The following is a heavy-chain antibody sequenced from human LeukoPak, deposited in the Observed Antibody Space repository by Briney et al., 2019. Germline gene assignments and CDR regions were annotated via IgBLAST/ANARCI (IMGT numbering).Heavy chain of an antibody. J-gene: IGHJ6*03. Sequence: GASVKVSCKASGYIFTSYYIHWVRQAPGQGLEWMGVINPSGDTTTYAQKFQGRVTMTRDMSTSTVYMELSSLRSEDTAVYYCARVRGVGPDTAMAVYYYYMDVWGKGTTVTISS. CDR3: ARVRGVGPDTAMAVYYYYMDV. V-gene: IGHV1-46*01. CDR1: GYIFTSYY. D-gene: IGHD5-18*01. CDR2: INPSGDTT.